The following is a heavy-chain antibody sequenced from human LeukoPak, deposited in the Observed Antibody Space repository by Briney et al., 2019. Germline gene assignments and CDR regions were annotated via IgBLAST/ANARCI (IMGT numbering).Heavy chain of an antibody. J-gene: IGHJ5*02. Sequence: GGSLRLSCAASGFIFSSYSMNWVRQAPGKGLEWVSSISSSSSYIYYADSVKGRFTISRDNAKNSLYLQMNSLRAEDTAVYYCARGRVPNWFDPWGQGTLVTVSS. CDR3: ARGRVPNWFDP. CDR2: ISSSSSYI. CDR1: GFIFSSYS. V-gene: IGHV3-21*01.